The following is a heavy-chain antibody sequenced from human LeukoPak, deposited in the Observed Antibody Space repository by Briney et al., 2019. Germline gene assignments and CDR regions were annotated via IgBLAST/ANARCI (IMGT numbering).Heavy chain of an antibody. Sequence: PGGSLRLSCAASGFTFSHYGMHWVRQAPGKGLEWVAFIRYDGNNQYYVYSVKGRFTISRDNSKNTVYLQMNSLRGDDTAVYYCVKGYDYYMDVWGKGTTVTVSS. CDR2: IRYDGNNQ. CDR3: VKGYDYYMDV. CDR1: GFTFSHYG. J-gene: IGHJ6*03. V-gene: IGHV3-30*02.